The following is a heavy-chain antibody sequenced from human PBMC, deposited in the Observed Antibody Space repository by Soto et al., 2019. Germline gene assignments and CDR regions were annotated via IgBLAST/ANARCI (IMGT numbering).Heavy chain of an antibody. D-gene: IGHD6-6*01. CDR2: IYYSGST. J-gene: IGHJ4*02. CDR3: ARNPFIAPLDY. CDR1: GGSISRYY. V-gene: IGHV4-59*12. Sequence: SETLSLTCTVSGGSISRYYWTWIRQPPGKGLEWIGEIYYSGSTNYNPSLKSRVTISVDTSKNQFSLKLSSVTAADTAVYYCARNPFIAPLDYWGQGTLVTVSS.